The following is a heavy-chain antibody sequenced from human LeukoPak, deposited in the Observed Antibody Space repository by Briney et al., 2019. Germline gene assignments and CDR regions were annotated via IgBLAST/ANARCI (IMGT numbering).Heavy chain of an antibody. CDR2: MNTNSGNT. V-gene: IGHV1-8*01. Sequence: ASVKVSCKASGYTFTSYDINWVRQATGQGLEWMGWMNTNSGNTGYAQKFQGRVTMTTDTSTSTAYMELRSLRSDDTAVYYCAREIMGARYFDYWGQGTLVTVSS. D-gene: IGHD1-26*01. CDR1: GYTFTSYD. CDR3: AREIMGARYFDY. J-gene: IGHJ4*02.